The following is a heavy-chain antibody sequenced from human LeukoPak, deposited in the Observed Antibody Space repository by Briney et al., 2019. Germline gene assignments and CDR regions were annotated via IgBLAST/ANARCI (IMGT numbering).Heavy chain of an antibody. D-gene: IGHD5-12*01. V-gene: IGHV3-23*01. Sequence: GGSLRLSCVGSGYTFSDYAMGWVRQAPGKGLEWVSDISGVADSTRYADSVKGRFTISRDNSKNTLYLQMNGLRAEDTAVYYCATESKWLPTYWGQGTQVTVSS. CDR3: ATESKWLPTY. CDR1: GYTFSDYA. J-gene: IGHJ4*02. CDR2: ISGVADST.